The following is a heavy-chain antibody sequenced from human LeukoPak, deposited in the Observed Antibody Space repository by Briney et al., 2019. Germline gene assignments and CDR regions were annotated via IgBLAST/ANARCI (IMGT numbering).Heavy chain of an antibody. J-gene: IGHJ6*04. D-gene: IGHD3-10*01. CDR1: GYTFTGYY. CDR2: INPNSGGT. CDR3: ARELSLTMVRGALSPADYYYYGMDV. V-gene: IGHV1-2*04. Sequence: ASVTVSCKASGYTFTGYYMHWVRQAPGQGLEWMGWINPNSGGTNYAQKFQGWVTMTRDTSISTAYMELSRLRSDDTAVYYCARELSLTMVRGALSPADYYYYGMDVWGKGTTVTVSS.